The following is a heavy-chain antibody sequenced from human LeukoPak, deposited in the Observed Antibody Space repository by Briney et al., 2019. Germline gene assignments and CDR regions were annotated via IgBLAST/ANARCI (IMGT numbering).Heavy chain of an antibody. CDR2: MNPNSGNT. Sequence: ASVKVSCKAFGYTFTGNNIYWVRQAPGQGLEWMGWMNPNSGNTGYTQKFQGRVTMTRSTSINTAYMELSSLRSEDTAVYYCARGASRSFDYWGQGTLVAVSS. J-gene: IGHJ4*02. CDR3: ARGASRSFDY. V-gene: IGHV1-8*02. CDR1: GYTFTGNN.